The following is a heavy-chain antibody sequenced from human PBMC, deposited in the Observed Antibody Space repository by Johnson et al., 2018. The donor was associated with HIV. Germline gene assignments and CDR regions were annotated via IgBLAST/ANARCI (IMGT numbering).Heavy chain of an antibody. D-gene: IGHD3-22*01. CDR1: GFTFSSYA. CDR3: AREKQNYYDSSGYAFDI. CDR2: ISYDGSNK. Sequence: QVQLVESGGGLVQPGGSLRLSCAASGFTFSSYAMHWVRQAPGKGLEWVAFISYDGSNKYYADSVKGRFTISRDNSKNTPYLQMNSLRAEDTAVYYCAREKQNYYDSSGYAFDIWGQGTMVTVSS. V-gene: IGHV3-30-3*01. J-gene: IGHJ3*02.